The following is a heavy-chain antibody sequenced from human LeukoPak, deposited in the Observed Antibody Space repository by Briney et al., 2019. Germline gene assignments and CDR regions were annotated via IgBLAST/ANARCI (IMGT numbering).Heavy chain of an antibody. V-gene: IGHV4-4*07. Sequence: SETPSLTCTVSGGSISSYYWSWIRQPAGKGLEWIGRIYTSGSTNYNPSLKSRVTMSVDTSKNQFSLKLSSVTAADTAVYYCARAHLPYSSSSPYYYYMDVWGKGTTVTVSS. J-gene: IGHJ6*03. D-gene: IGHD6-6*01. CDR1: GGSISSYY. CDR2: IYTSGST. CDR3: ARAHLPYSSSSPYYYYMDV.